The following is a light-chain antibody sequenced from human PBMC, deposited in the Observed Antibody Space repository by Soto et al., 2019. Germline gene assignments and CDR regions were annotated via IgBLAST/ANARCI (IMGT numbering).Light chain of an antibody. CDR2: KAS. CDR3: HQVYNFLRR. CDR1: QDIGTY. J-gene: IGKJ4*02. V-gene: IGKV1-8*01. Sequence: SASTFSGGTESRGSINCRASQDIGTYLASYQQIPGKPPKLPIYKASTFQTGAPSRFSVSRTGTDFTLTICDLQSEDFSTYYSHQVYNFLRRLGERTKAE.